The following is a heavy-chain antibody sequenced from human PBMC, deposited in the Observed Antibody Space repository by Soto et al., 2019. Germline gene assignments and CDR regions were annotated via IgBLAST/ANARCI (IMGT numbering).Heavy chain of an antibody. D-gene: IGHD3-10*01. CDR1: GGSISSDGNY. CDR2: IYYSGST. CDR3: ARARMVRGIIYYYGMDG. V-gene: IGHV4-31*03. Sequence: QVQLQESGPGLVKSSQTLSLTCTVSGGSISSDGNYWSWIRQHPGKGLEWIGYIYYSGSTNYNPSIQCRVTISVDTSKHQFSLKLNSVTAADTAGYYCARARMVRGIIYYYGMDGWGQGTTVTVSS. J-gene: IGHJ6*01.